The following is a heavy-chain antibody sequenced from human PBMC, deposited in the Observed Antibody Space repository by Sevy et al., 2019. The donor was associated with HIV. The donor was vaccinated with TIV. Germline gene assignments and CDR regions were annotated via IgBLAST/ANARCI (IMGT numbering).Heavy chain of an antibody. CDR3: ARGRKTTEEWLEELDYYYGLDV. J-gene: IGHJ6*02. D-gene: IGHD2-8*01. CDR2: VRNDGSNK. CDR1: GFSLTTSD. Sequence: GGSLRLSCAASGFSLTTSDMHWVRQAPGKGLEWVAYVRNDGSNKYYADSVRDRFTITRDSPKNTRYLQMNSLRDKDRAIDYCARGRKTTEEWLEELDYYYGLDVWGQGTTVTVSS. V-gene: IGHV3-30*02.